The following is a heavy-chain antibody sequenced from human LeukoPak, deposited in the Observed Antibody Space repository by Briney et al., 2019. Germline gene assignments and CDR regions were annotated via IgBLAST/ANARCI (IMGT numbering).Heavy chain of an antibody. CDR3: IRDFRSADL. V-gene: IGHV3-74*01. Sequence: GGSPRLSCVASGFTFSNYWMHWVRQPPGKGLVWVSRIYVDERTTNYADSVKGRFTISRDNAKNTVYLEMNSLSVEDTATYYCIRDFRSADLWGQGTLVTVTS. CDR1: GFTFSNYW. J-gene: IGHJ5*02. CDR2: IYVDERTT.